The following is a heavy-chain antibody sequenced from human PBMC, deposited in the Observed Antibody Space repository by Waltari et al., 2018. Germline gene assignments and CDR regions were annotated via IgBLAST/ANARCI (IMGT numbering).Heavy chain of an antibody. CDR2: ISSSSSYI. V-gene: IGHV3-21*01. D-gene: IGHD1-26*01. CDR3: ARDYLTASGSYYGY. CDR1: GFSFSSYI. J-gene: IGHJ4*02. Sequence: EVQLVESGGGLVKPGGSLRLSCAASGFSFSSYIMYWVRPAPGKGMEWVSSISSSSSYIYYADSVKGRFTISRDNAKNSLYLQMNSLRAEDTAVYYCARDYLTASGSYYGYWGQGTLVTVSS.